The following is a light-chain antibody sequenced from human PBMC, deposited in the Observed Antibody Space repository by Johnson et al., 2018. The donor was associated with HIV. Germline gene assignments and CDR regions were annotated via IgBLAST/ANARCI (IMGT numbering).Light chain of an antibody. CDR3: GAWDSSLSGGV. V-gene: IGLV1-51*02. Sequence: QSMLTQPPSVSAAPGQKVTISCSGTKSNIGNNYVSWYQQFPGTAPKLLIYENNKRSSGIPDRFSGSKSGTSATLGITGLPTGDEADYYCGAWDSSLSGGVFGSGTKVTVL. J-gene: IGLJ1*01. CDR2: ENN. CDR1: KSNIGNNY.